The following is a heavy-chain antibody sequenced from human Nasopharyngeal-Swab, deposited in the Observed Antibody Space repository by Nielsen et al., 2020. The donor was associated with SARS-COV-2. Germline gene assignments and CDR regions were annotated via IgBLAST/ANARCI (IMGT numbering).Heavy chain of an antibody. J-gene: IGHJ4*02. D-gene: IGHD3-3*01. CDR1: GFTFGTYW. CDR2: IKQDGSEK. V-gene: IGHV3-7*01. CDR3: ARLKYDFWNGPPEDY. Sequence: GGSLRLSCAASGFTFGTYWMTWVRQAPGKGLEWVANIKQDGSEKYYVDSLKGRFTISRDNAKNSLYLQMNSLRAEDTAVYYCARLKYDFWNGPPEDYWGQGTLVTVSS.